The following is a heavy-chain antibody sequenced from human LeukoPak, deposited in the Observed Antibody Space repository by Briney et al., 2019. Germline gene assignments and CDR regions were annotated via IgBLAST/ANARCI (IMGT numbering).Heavy chain of an antibody. V-gene: IGHV4-34*01. CDR3: ARGRGRWVTTGWFDP. D-gene: IGHD4-17*01. CDR1: GGSFSGYY. Sequence: SETLSLTCAVYGGSFSGYYWSWIRQPPGKGLEWIGEINHSGSTNYNPSLKSRVTISVDTSKNQFSLKLSSVTAADTAAYYCARGRGRWVTTGWFDPWGQGTLVTVSS. CDR2: INHSGST. J-gene: IGHJ5*02.